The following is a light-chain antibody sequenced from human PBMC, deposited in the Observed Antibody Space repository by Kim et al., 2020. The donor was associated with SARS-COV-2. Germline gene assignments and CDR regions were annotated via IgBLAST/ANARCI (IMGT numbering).Light chain of an antibody. V-gene: IGKV3-20*01. J-gene: IGKJ1*01. Sequence: YPGEGATPSCSASQSVSSSYLAWYQQNPGHAPRLLIYGASSRATGIPDRFSGSGSGTDFTLTISRLEPEDLAVYYCQQYGSSPRTFGQGTKVEIK. CDR1: QSVSSSY. CDR2: GAS. CDR3: QQYGSSPRT.